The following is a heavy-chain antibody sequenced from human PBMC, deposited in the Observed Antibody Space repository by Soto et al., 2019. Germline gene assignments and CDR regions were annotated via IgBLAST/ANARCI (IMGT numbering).Heavy chain of an antibody. CDR3: AKDRYSGSYPGCFDL. V-gene: IGHV3-30*18. D-gene: IGHD1-26*01. CDR2: ISYDGSNK. J-gene: IGHJ4*02. CDR1: GFAFSSYG. Sequence: GGSLRLSCAASGFAFSSYGMHWVRQAPGKGLERVAVISYDGSNKYYADSVKGRFTISRDNSKNTLYLQMNSLRAEDTAVYYCAKDRYSGSYPGCFDLWGQGTLVTVYS.